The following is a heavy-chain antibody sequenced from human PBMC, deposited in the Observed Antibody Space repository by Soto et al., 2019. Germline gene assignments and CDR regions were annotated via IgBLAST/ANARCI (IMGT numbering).Heavy chain of an antibody. CDR1: GYTFTGYY. Sequence: QVQLVQSGAEVKKPGASVKVSCKASGYTFTGYYMHWVRQAPGQGLEWMGWINPNSGGTNYAQKFQGRVTMTRDTSISTDYMELSRLRSDDTAVYYCAREGGTGTRWGDWFDPWGQGTLVTVSS. V-gene: IGHV1-2*02. CDR3: AREGGTGTRWGDWFDP. D-gene: IGHD1-7*01. J-gene: IGHJ5*02. CDR2: INPNSGGT.